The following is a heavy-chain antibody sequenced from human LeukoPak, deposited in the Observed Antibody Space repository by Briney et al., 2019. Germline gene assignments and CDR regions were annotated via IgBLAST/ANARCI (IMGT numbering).Heavy chain of an antibody. CDR2: ISRSGATI. CDR3: SRDRGGGDIYFDY. Sequence: GGSLRLSCAASGFTFSSYGMNWVRQAPGKGPEWISYISRSGATIYYADSVKGRFTISRDNTKNSLYLQMSSLGAEDTAIYYCSRDRGGGDIYFDYWGQGTLVTVSS. V-gene: IGHV3-48*03. D-gene: IGHD2-21*02. CDR1: GFTFSSYG. J-gene: IGHJ4*02.